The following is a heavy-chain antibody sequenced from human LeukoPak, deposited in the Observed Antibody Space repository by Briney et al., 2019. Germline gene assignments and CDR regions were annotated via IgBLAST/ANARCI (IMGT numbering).Heavy chain of an antibody. Sequence: GGSLRLSCAASGFTVSSNYMSWVRQAPGKGLEWVSVIYSGGSTYYADSVKGRFTISRDNSKNTLYLQMNSLRAEDTAVYYCAKDPADLDQLLSPYYFDYWGQGTLVTVSS. CDR2: IYSGGST. J-gene: IGHJ4*02. CDR3: AKDPADLDQLLSPYYFDY. D-gene: IGHD2-2*01. CDR1: GFTVSSNY. V-gene: IGHV3-66*01.